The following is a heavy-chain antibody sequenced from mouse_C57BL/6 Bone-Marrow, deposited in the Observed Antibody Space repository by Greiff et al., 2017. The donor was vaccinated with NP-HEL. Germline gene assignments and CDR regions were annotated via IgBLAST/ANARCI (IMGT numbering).Heavy chain of an antibody. D-gene: IGHD2-10*01. V-gene: IGHV1-81*01. CDR3: ARLLLCFYAMDY. J-gene: IGHJ4*01. CDR2: IYPRSGNT. Sequence: QVQLKESGAELARPGASVKLSCKASGYTFTSYGISWVKQRTGQGLEWIGEIYPRSGNTYYNEKFKGKATLTADKSSSTAYMELRSLTSEDSAVYFCARLLLCFYAMDYWGQGTSVTVSS. CDR1: GYTFTSYG.